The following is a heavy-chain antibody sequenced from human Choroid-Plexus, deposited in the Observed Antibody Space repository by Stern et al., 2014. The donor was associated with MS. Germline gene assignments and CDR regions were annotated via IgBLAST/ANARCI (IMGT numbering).Heavy chain of an antibody. V-gene: IGHV3-30*18. J-gene: IGHJ5*02. Sequence: QVQLVQSGGGVVQPGRPLRLSCGASGFTLGSCAMHWVRQAPGKGLEWVAGVSYDGRNKYYADSVKGRFTISRDNSQNALYMQMSSLRPEDTAVYYCAKDRQYLTYFFDHWGQGSLVTVSS. CDR1: GFTLGSCA. CDR3: AKDRQYLTYFFDH. D-gene: IGHD2/OR15-2a*01. CDR2: VSYDGRNK.